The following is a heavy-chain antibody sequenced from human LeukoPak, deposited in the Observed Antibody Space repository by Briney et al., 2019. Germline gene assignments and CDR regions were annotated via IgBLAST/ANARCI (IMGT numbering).Heavy chain of an antibody. Sequence: GESLKISCKGSGYIFTNYWIAWVRQMPGKGLEWMGIIYPGDSDIRYSPSFQGQVTLSADKSTTTAYLQWSSLKASDTAMYYCARHLGSPYSSGWVTSYYYYGMDVWGQGTTVTVSS. CDR3: ARHLGSPYSSGWVTSYYYYGMDV. CDR2: IYPGDSDI. J-gene: IGHJ6*02. CDR1: GYIFTNYW. V-gene: IGHV5-51*01. D-gene: IGHD6-25*01.